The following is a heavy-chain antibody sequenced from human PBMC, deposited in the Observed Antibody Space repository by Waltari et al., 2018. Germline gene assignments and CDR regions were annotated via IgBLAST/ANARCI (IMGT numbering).Heavy chain of an antibody. CDR3: ARGVLELARANWFDP. CDR1: GYSISSGYY. V-gene: IGHV4-38-2*01. Sequence: QVQLQESGPGLVKPSETLSLTCAVSGYSISSGYYWGWIRQPPGKGLEWIGSIYHSGSTYYNPSLKSRVTISVDTSKNQFSLKLSSVTAADTAVYYCARGVLELARANWFDPWGQGTLVTVSS. D-gene: IGHD1-7*01. CDR2: IYHSGST. J-gene: IGHJ5*02.